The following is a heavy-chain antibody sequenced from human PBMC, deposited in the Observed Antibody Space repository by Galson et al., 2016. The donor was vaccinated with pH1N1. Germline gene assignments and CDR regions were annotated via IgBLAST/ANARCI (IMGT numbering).Heavy chain of an antibody. CDR3: ARVIFRDFGLDV. Sequence: SVKVSCKASGYIFTGNYMHWVRQAPGQGLEWIGWIKTSSGETHYAQKFQGRVTMITDTSLSTAYMELSALTSDDTAVYFCARVIFRDFGLDVWGQGTTVTVSS. CDR2: IKTSSGET. J-gene: IGHJ6*02. D-gene: IGHD3-9*01. CDR1: GYIFTGNY. V-gene: IGHV1-2*02.